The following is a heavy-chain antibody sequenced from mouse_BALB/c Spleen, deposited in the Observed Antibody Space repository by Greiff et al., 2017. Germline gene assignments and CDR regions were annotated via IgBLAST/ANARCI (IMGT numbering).Heavy chain of an antibody. CDR3: ASGYGSSYSAWFAY. CDR2: ISDGGSYT. V-gene: IGHV5-4*02. Sequence: EVKLVESGGGLVKPGGSLKLSCAASGFTFSDYYMYWVRQTPEKRLEWVATISDGGSYTYYPDSVKGRFTISRDNAKNNLYLQMSSLKSEDTAMYYCASGYGSSYSAWFAYWGQGTLVTVSA. J-gene: IGHJ3*01. CDR1: GFTFSDYY. D-gene: IGHD1-1*01.